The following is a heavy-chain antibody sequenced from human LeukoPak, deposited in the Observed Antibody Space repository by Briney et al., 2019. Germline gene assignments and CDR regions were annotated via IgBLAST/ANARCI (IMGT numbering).Heavy chain of an antibody. V-gene: IGHV3-74*01. CDR2: IDGDGRTT. J-gene: IGHJ5*02. Sequence: GGSLRLSCTASGFTFNHYWIHWVRQAPGKGLVWVSRIDGDGRTTRYADSVKGRFTISRDNSKNTLYLQMNSLRAEDTAVYYCARDRGNHKRGFDPWGQGTLVTVSS. CDR1: GFTFNHYW. CDR3: ARDRGNHKRGFDP. D-gene: IGHD1-14*01.